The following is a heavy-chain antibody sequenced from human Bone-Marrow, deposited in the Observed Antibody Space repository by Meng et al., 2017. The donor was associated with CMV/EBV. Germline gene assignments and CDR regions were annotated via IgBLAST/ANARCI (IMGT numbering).Heavy chain of an antibody. CDR1: GFTFSSYW. Sequence: GESLKISCAASGFTFSSYWMHWVRQAPGKGLEWVSSISSSSSYIYYADSVKGRFTISRDNAKNSLYLQMNSLRAEDTAVYYCARDTYYYDSSGYYRPKYPDYWGQGTLVTVSS. CDR2: ISSSSSYI. J-gene: IGHJ4*02. V-gene: IGHV3-21*01. CDR3: ARDTYYYDSSGYYRPKYPDY. D-gene: IGHD3-22*01.